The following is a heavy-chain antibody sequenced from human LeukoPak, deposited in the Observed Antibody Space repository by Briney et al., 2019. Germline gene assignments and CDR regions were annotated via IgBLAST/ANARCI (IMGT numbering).Heavy chain of an antibody. CDR2: ISGSGGNT. D-gene: IGHD4-17*01. J-gene: IGHJ4*02. V-gene: IGHV3-23*01. CDR3: AKLVKERVTTVTKSYYFDY. CDR1: GFTFSNYG. Sequence: SGGSLRLSCAASGFTFSNYGMSWVRQAPGKGLEWVSGISGSGGNTRNADSVKGRFTISRDNSKNTLYLQMNSLRAEDTAVYYCAKLVKERVTTVTKSYYFDYWGQGTLVTVSS.